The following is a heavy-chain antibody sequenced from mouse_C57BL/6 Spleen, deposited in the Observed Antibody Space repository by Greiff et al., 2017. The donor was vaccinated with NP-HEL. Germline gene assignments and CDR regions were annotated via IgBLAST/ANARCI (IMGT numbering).Heavy chain of an antibody. J-gene: IGHJ2*01. V-gene: IGHV1-26*01. Sequence: EVQLQQSGPELVKPGASVKISCKASGYTFTDYYMNWVKQSHGKSLEWIGDINPNNGGTSYNQKFKGKATLTVDKSSSTAYMELRSLTSEDSAVYYCARVRYYGSLDYWGQGTTLTVSS. D-gene: IGHD1-1*01. CDR2: INPNNGGT. CDR1: GYTFTDYY. CDR3: ARVRYYGSLDY.